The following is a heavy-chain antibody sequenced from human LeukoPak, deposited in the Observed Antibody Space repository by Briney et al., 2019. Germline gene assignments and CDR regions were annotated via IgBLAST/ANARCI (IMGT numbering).Heavy chain of an antibody. CDR1: GYTLTELS. CDR2: FDPEDGET. Sequence: ASVKVSCKVSGYTLTELSMHWVRQAPGKGLEWMGGFDPEDGETIYAQKFQGRVTMTEDTSTDTAYMELSSLRSEDTAVYYCATAFIAAADPNWFDPWGQGTLVTVSS. J-gene: IGHJ5*02. V-gene: IGHV1-24*01. CDR3: ATAFIAAADPNWFDP. D-gene: IGHD6-13*01.